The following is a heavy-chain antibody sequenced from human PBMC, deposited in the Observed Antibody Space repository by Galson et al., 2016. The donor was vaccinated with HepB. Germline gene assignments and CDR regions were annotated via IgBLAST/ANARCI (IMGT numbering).Heavy chain of an antibody. D-gene: IGHD5/OR15-5a*01. CDR3: AKEVSIIGLPLFDS. CDR1: EFTLGDFA. V-gene: IGHV3-23*01. CDR2: ISGSYNI. Sequence: SLRLSCAASEFTLGDFAMSWVRQAPGKGLEWVSSISGSYNIYYADSVKGRFTISRDNSKNTLYLQMNSLRAEDTAVYYCAKEVSIIGLPLFDSWGQGTLATVSS. J-gene: IGHJ4*02.